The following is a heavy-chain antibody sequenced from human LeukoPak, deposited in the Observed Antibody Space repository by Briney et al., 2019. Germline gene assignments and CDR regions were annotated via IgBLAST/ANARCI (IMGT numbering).Heavy chain of an antibody. CDR1: VGSISSYS. CDR3: ARQGVCSSTSCYRSGVDV. V-gene: IGHV4-59*01. J-gene: IGHJ6*02. CDR2: IHYSGNT. D-gene: IGHD2-2*01. Sequence: PSETLSLTCSVSVGSISSYSWSWIRQPPGKGLEWIGYIHYSGNTNYNPSLKSRVTISVDTSKNQFSLKLSSVTAADTAVYYCARQGVCSSTSCYRSGVDVWGQGTTVTVSS.